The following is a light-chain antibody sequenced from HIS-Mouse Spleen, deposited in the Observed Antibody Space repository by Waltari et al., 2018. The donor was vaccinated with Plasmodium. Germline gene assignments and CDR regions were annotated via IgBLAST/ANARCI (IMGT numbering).Light chain of an antibody. CDR2: QDS. CDR1: KLGDKS. J-gene: IGLJ1*01. V-gene: IGLV3-1*01. Sequence: SYELTQPPSVSVSPGQTASITCSGDKLGDKSACWYQQKPGQAPVLVIYQDSKRPSGIPERVSGSNSGNTATLTISVTQAMDEADYYCQAWDSSTDYVFGTGTKVTVL. CDR3: QAWDSSTDYV.